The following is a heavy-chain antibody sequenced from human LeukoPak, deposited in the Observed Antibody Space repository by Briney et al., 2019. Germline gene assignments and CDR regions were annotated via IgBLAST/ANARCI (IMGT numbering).Heavy chain of an antibody. CDR2: IRFDGSNK. D-gene: IGHD7-27*01. J-gene: IGHJ4*02. CDR3: AKGPGQGLDY. CDR1: GFTFSTSG. Sequence: GGSLRLSCAASGFTFSTSGMHWVRQAPGKGLEWVAFIRFDGSNKYYADSVKGRFTISRDNSKNTLYLQMNSLRAEDTAVYYCAKGPGQGLDYWGQGTLVTVSS. V-gene: IGHV3-30*02.